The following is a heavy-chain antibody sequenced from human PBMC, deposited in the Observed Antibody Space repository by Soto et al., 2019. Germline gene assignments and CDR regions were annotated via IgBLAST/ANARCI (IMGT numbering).Heavy chain of an antibody. V-gene: IGHV3-15*01. D-gene: IGHD3-9*01. CDR3: NTDSGTSKYYFES. Sequence: VGSLRLSCATSVFTCINSLVGLFLQAAVKGLEWVGRIMSKTDGGTTDYAAPVKGRLTISRDDSKSTLYLQMNSLKTDDTAFYYCNTDSGTSKYYFESWGQGNMVHVSS. J-gene: IGHJ4*02. CDR1: VFTCINSL. CDR2: IMSKTDGGTT.